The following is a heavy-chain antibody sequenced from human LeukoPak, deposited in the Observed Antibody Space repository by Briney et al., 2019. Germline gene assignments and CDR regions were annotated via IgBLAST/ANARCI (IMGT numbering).Heavy chain of an antibody. CDR3: ARQSGHYYDKNKYRYNWFDP. V-gene: IGHV4-59*08. D-gene: IGHD3-22*01. Sequence: PSETLSLTCTVSDGSFNNYYWSWIRQPPGKGLEWIGYIYYTGSTNYNPSLKSRVTISMETSNNQFSLKLSSVTAADTAIYYCARQSGHYYDKNKYRYNWFDPWGQGTLVTVSS. CDR2: IYYTGST. CDR1: DGSFNNYY. J-gene: IGHJ5*01.